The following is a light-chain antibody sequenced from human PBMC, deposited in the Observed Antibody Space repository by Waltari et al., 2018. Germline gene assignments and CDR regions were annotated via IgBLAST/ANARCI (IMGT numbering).Light chain of an antibody. J-gene: IGLJ2*01. CDR1: TLRRYS. V-gene: IGLV3-19*01. CDR2: GPD. CDR3: HSRETFSTRL. Sequence: SSDLTQDPSVSVALGQTVRIPCQGDTLRRYSASWYQQRPGQPPKLVLYGPDIRPSGIPDRFSGSTSGNTASLTITGAQAEDEADYYCHSRETFSTRLFGGGTRLTV.